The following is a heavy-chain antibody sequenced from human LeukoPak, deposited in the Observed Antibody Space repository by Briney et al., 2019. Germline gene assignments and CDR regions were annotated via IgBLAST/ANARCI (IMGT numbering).Heavy chain of an antibody. D-gene: IGHD3-10*01. CDR1: GGSFSGYY. J-gene: IGHJ4*02. CDR3: ARGAPRYYGSGSYYSTGDY. Sequence: SETLSLTCAVYGGSFSGYYWSWIRQPPGKGLEWIGEINHSGSTNYNPSPKSRVTISVDTSKNQFSLKLSSVTAADTAVYYCARGAPRYYGSGSYYSTGDYWGQGTLVTVSS. V-gene: IGHV4-34*01. CDR2: INHSGST.